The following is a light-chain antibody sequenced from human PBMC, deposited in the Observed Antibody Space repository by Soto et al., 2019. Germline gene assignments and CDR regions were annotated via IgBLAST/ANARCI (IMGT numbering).Light chain of an antibody. CDR3: QQYNSYPWT. CDR2: DAS. J-gene: IGKJ1*01. V-gene: IGKV3-11*01. CDR1: QSVSSY. Sequence: EIVLTQSPATLSLSPGERDTLSCRASQSVSSYLAWYQQKPGQAPRLLIYDASNRATGIPARFSGSGSGTDFTLTISSLEPEDFATYYCQQYNSYPWTFGQGTKVDIK.